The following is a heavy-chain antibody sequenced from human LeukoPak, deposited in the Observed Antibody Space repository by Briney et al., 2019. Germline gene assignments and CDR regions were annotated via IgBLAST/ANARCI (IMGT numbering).Heavy chain of an antibody. CDR1: GGSVSSVGYY. J-gene: IGHJ3*02. CDR2: IYYSGST. V-gene: IGHV4-61*08. Sequence: SETLSLTCTVSGGSVSSVGYYWSWIRQSPGKGLEWNGYIYYSGSTNHNPSLKSRVTISVDTSKNQFSLKLSSVTAADTAVYYCARDRWAVAGIRDAFDIWGQGTMVIVSS. CDR3: ARDRWAVAGIRDAFDI. D-gene: IGHD6-19*01.